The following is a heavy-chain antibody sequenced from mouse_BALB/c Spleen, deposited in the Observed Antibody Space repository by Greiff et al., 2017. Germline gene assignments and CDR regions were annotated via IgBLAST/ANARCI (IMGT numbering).Heavy chain of an antibody. D-gene: IGHD3-2*01. J-gene: IGHJ2*01. V-gene: IGHV1-7*01. CDR3: ARDSSGFDY. CDR2: INPSTGYT. Sequence: QVQLQQSGAELAKPGASVKMSCKASGYTFTSYWMHWVKQRPGQGLEWIGYINPSTGYTEYNQKFKDKATLTADKSSSTAYMQLSSLTSEDSAVYYCARDSSGFDYWGQGTTLTVSS. CDR1: GYTFTSYW.